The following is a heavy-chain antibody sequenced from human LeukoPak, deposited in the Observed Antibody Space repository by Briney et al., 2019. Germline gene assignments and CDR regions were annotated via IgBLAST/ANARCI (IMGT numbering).Heavy chain of an antibody. Sequence: SETLSLTCSASGASISAYHWSWIRQPAGKGLEWIGRIYSSGRTSYIPSLKSRLTMSVDTSKNQFSLKLNSVTAADTAVYYCARDYSYPDYWGQGTLVTVSS. J-gene: IGHJ4*02. CDR1: GASISAYH. D-gene: IGHD5-18*01. CDR3: ARDYSYPDY. V-gene: IGHV4-4*07. CDR2: IYSSGRT.